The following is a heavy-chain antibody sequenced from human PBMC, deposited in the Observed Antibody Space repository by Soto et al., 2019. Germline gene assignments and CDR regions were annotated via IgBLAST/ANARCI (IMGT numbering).Heavy chain of an antibody. CDR1: GYTFTSYG. CDR3: ARRDMSGNDEDYFDY. CDR2: ISAYNGNT. V-gene: IGHV1-18*01. D-gene: IGHD1-1*01. Sequence: QVQLVQSGAEVKKPGASVKVSCKASGYTFTSYGISWVRQAPGQGLEWMGWISAYNGNTNYAQKLQGRVTMTTDASTSTAYMELRSLRSDDTAVYYCARRDMSGNDEDYFDYWGQGTLVTVSS. J-gene: IGHJ4*02.